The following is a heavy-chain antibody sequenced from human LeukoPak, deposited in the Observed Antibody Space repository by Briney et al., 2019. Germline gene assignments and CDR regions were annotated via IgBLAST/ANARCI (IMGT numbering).Heavy chain of an antibody. V-gene: IGHV5-51*01. CDR1: GYSFASYW. D-gene: IGHD1-26*01. Sequence: GESLKISCKGSGYSFASYWIGWVRQMPGKGLEWMGIIYPGDSDTRYSPSFQGQVTISLDKSISTAYLQWRSLKASDTAMYYCARRRYSGSPNWFDPWGQGTLVTVSS. CDR3: ARRRYSGSPNWFDP. J-gene: IGHJ5*02. CDR2: IYPGDSDT.